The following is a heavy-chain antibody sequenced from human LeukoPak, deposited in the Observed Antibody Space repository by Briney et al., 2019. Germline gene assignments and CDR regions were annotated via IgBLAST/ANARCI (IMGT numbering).Heavy chain of an antibody. CDR3: AALKGGHFDY. CDR1: GFTFSSYA. J-gene: IGHJ4*02. Sequence: GGSLRLSCAASGFTFSSYAMHWVRQAPGKGLEWVALISYDGSNKYYADSVKGRFTISRDNSKNTLYPQMNSLRAEDTAVYYCAALKGGHFDYWGQGTLVTVSS. CDR2: ISYDGSNK. D-gene: IGHD3-16*01. V-gene: IGHV3-30-3*01.